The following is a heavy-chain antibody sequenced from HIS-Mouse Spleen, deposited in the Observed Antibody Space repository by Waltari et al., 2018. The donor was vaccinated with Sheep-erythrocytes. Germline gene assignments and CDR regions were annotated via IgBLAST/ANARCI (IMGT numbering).Heavy chain of an antibody. J-gene: IGHJ3*02. Sequence: EVQLVESGGGLVKPGGSLRLSCAASGFTFSSYSMNWVRQAPGKGLEWVSSISSSISYISYADSVKGRFTISRDNAKNSLYLQMNSLRAEDTAVYYCARDTGTDAFDIWGQGTMVTVSS. CDR2: ISSSISYI. CDR3: ARDTGTDAFDI. D-gene: IGHD1-1*01. V-gene: IGHV3-21*01. CDR1: GFTFSSYS.